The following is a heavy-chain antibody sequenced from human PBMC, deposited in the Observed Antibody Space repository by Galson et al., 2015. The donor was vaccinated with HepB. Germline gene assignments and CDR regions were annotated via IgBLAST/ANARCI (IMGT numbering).Heavy chain of an antibody. CDR3: AKDLDYDSSGYYSRQEAAEYFQH. CDR2: ISGSGGST. J-gene: IGHJ1*01. CDR1: GFTFSSYA. D-gene: IGHD3-22*01. Sequence: SLRLSCAASGFTFSSYAMSWVRQAPGKGLEWVSAISGSGGSTYYADSVKGRFTISRGNSKNTLYLQMNSLRAEDTAVYYCAKDLDYDSSGYYSRQEAAEYFQHWGQGTLVTVSS. V-gene: IGHV3-23*01.